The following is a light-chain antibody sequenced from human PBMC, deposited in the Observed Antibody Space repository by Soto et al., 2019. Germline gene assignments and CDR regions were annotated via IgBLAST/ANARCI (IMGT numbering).Light chain of an antibody. CDR2: AAS. CDR3: QQYYSYPCT. CDR1: QGISSY. J-gene: IGKJ2*02. V-gene: IGKV1-8*01. Sequence: AILMTQSPSSFSASTGDRVTITCRASQGISSYLAWYQQKPGKAPKLLIYAASTLQSGVPSRFSGSGSGTDFTLTISCLQSEDFATYYCQQYYSYPCTFGQGTKLEIK.